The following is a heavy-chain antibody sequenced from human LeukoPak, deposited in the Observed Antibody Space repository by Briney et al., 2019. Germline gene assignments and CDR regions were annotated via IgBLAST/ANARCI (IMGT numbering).Heavy chain of an antibody. J-gene: IGHJ4*02. CDR2: IYPGDSDI. CDR3: ARHGGTYAYDY. Sequence: GESLKISCKGSGYSFTTYWIAWVRQMPGKGLEWMGLIYPGDSDIRYSPSFQGQVTISADKSITTAYLQWSILKASDTAMYYCARHGGTYAYDYWGQGTLVTVSS. V-gene: IGHV5-51*01. CDR1: GYSFTTYW. D-gene: IGHD5-12*01.